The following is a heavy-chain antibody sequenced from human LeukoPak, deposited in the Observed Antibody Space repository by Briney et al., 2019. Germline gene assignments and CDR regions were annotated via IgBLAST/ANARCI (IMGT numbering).Heavy chain of an antibody. D-gene: IGHD1-26*01. CDR2: ISSSSSYI. Sequence: PGGSLRLSCAASGFTFSSYSMNWVRQAPGKGLEWVSSISSSSSYIYYADSVKGRFTISRDNAKNSLYLQMNSLRAEDTAVYYCARVGSGSSNAFDIWGQETMVTVSS. CDR1: GFTFSSYS. J-gene: IGHJ3*02. V-gene: IGHV3-21*01. CDR3: ARVGSGSSNAFDI.